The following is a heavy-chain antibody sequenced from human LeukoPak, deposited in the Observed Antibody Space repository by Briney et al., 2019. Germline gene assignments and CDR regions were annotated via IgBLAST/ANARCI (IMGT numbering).Heavy chain of an antibody. CDR3: ARDPIVRGYSGYVD. V-gene: IGHV1-2*02. J-gene: IGHJ4*02. CDR2: INPNSGGT. D-gene: IGHD5-12*01. CDR1: GYTFTGYY. Sequence: ASVKVSCTASGYTFTGYYMHWVRQAPGQGLEWMGWINPNSGGTNYAQKFQGRVTMTRDTSISTAYMELSRLRSDDTAVYYCARDPIVRGYSGYVDWGQGTLVTVSS.